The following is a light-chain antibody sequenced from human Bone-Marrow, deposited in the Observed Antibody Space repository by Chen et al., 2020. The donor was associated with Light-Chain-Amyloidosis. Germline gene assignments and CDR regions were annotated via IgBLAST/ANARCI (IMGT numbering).Light chain of an antibody. CDR3: QVWDRSSDRPV. CDR1: NIGSTS. V-gene: IGLV3-21*02. Sequence: SYVLTQPSSVSVAPGQTATIACGGNNIGSTSVNWYQQTPGQAPLLVVYDDSDRPSGIPARLSGSNSGKTASLTISRVEAGDEADYYCQVWDRSSDRPVFGGGTKLTVL. J-gene: IGLJ3*02. CDR2: DDS.